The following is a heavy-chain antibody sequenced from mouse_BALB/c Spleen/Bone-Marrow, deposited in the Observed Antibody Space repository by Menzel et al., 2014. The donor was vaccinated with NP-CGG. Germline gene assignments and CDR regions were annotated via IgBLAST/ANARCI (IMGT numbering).Heavy chain of an antibody. Sequence: VQLQESGAELVRPGTSVKLSCKASGYTFTTYWMNWVRQRPGQGLEWIGMIDPSDSETHYNQMFKDKATLTVDKSSSTAYMQLGSLTSEDSAGYYCARGYGNSVAWFAYWGQGTLVTVSA. CDR2: IDPSDSET. D-gene: IGHD2-10*02. V-gene: IGHV1-61*01. CDR3: ARGYGNSVAWFAY. CDR1: GYTFTTYW. J-gene: IGHJ3*01.